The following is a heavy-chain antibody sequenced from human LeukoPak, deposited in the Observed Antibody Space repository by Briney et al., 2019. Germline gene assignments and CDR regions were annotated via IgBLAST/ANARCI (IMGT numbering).Heavy chain of an antibody. J-gene: IGHJ5*02. CDR2: IYPNSGGT. CDR1: GYTFTGYY. CDR3: ARDNDNSGYYEGWFDP. V-gene: IGHV1-2*02. D-gene: IGHD3-22*01. Sequence: ASVKVSCKASGYTFTGYYMHWVRQAPGQGLEWMGWIYPNSGGTNYAQKFQGRVTMTRDTSISTVYMELSSLRSEDTAVYYCARDNDNSGYYEGWFDPWGQGTLVTVSS.